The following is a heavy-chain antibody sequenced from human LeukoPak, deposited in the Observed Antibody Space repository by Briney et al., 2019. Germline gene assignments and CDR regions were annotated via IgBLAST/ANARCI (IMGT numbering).Heavy chain of an antibody. CDR1: GFTFSDYY. D-gene: IGHD6-19*01. CDR2: ISSSGSTI. J-gene: IGHJ4*02. Sequence: GGSLRLSCAASGFTFSDYYMSWIRQGPGKGLEWVSYISSSGSTIYYADSVKGRFTISRDNAKNSLYLQMNSLRAEDTAVYYCASDSYSSGWYFDYWGQGTLVTVSS. V-gene: IGHV3-11*01. CDR3: ASDSYSSGWYFDY.